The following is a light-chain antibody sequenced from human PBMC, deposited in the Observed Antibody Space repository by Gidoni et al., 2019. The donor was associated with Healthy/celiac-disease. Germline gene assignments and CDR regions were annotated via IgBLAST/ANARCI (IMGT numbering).Light chain of an antibody. CDR3: QQSYSTPWT. CDR1: QSISSY. V-gene: IGKV1-39*01. Sequence: DIQITQSPSSLSASVGDSVNITCRASQSISSYLNWYQQKPGKAPKLLIYAASSLQSGVPSRFSGSGSGTDFTLTISSLQPEDFATYYCQQSYSTPWTFXXXTKVEIK. CDR2: AAS. J-gene: IGKJ1*01.